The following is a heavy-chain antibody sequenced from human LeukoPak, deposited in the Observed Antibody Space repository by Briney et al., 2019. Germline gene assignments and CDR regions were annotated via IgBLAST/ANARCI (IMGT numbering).Heavy chain of an antibody. CDR2: IYPGDSDT. D-gene: IGHD3-3*01. CDR3: SRQNDFRLDC. Sequence: GASLKISCKGSGYTFSSYWIGWVRQMPGTGLEWMGIIYPGDSDTRYCPSLQGQVTISVDTSIGTAYLPWSSLQASATAISLCSRQNDFRLDCWGQGTLVTVSS. CDR1: GYTFSSYW. V-gene: IGHV5-51*01. J-gene: IGHJ4*02.